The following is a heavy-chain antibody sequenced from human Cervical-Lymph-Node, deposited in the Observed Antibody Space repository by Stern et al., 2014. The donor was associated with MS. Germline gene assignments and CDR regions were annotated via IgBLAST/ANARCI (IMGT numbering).Heavy chain of an antibody. Sequence: QVQLVQSGAEVKKPGSSVQVSCKASGGTFSSYAISWVRQAPGPGLEWMGGIIPLFGTANYAQKFQVRVTITADESTSTAYMELSSLRSEDTAVYYCARGGGGSSWYRHYYYGMDVWGQGTTVTVSS. V-gene: IGHV1-69*01. CDR1: GGTFSSYA. CDR3: ARGGGGSSWYRHYYYGMDV. J-gene: IGHJ6*02. D-gene: IGHD6-13*01. CDR2: IIPLFGTA.